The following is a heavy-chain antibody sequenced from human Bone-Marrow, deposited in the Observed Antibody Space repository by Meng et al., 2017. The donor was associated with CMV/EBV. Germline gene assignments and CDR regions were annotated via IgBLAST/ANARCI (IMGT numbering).Heavy chain of an antibody. Sequence: GESLKISCAASGFTFSSYAMHWVRQAPGKGLEWVALISYDGSNKYYADSVKGRFTISRDNSKNTLYLQMNSLRAEDTAVYYCARRELLRGFDYWGQGTLVTVSS. CDR2: ISYDGSNK. J-gene: IGHJ4*02. D-gene: IGHD1-26*01. CDR3: ARRELLRGFDY. V-gene: IGHV3-30-3*01. CDR1: GFTFSSYA.